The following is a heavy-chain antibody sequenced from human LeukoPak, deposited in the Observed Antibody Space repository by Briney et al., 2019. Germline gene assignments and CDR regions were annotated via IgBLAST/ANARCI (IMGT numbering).Heavy chain of an antibody. CDR1: GYTFTGYY. J-gene: IGHJ4*02. CDR3: ARSVEMATIYFDY. V-gene: IGHV1-2*02. D-gene: IGHD5-24*01. Sequence: ASVKVSCEASGYTFTGYYMHWVRQAPGQGLEWMGWINPNSGGTNYAQKFQGRVTMTRDTSISTAYMELSRLRSDDTAVYYCARSVEMATIYFDYWGQGTLVTVSS. CDR2: INPNSGGT.